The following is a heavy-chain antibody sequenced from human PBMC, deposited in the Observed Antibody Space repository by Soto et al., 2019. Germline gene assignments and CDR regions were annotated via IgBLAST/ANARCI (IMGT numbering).Heavy chain of an antibody. CDR1: GFTFSSYA. V-gene: IGHV3-23*01. J-gene: IGHJ4*02. Sequence: GGSLRLSCAASGFTFSSYAMSWVRQAPGKGLEWVSAISGSGGSTYYADSVKGRFNISRDNSKNTLYLRMNSLRAEDTAVYYCAKDRGWNDYYFDYWGQGTLVTVSS. CDR3: AKDRGWNDYYFDY. CDR2: ISGSGGST. D-gene: IGHD1-1*01.